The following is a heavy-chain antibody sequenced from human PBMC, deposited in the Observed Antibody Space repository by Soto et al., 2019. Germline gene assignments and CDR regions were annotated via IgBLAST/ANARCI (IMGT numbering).Heavy chain of an antibody. J-gene: IGHJ3*02. D-gene: IGHD3-22*01. CDR1: GFSLSTSGVG. V-gene: IGHV2-5*01. CDR2: IYWNDDK. Sequence: SGPTLVKPTQPLTLTCTFSGFSLSTSGVGVGWIRQPPGKALEWLALIYWNDDKRYSPSLKSRLTITKDTSKNQVVLTMTNMDPVDTATYYCAHRPDYYDSSGYYYAFDIWGQGTMVTVSS. CDR3: AHRPDYYDSSGYYYAFDI.